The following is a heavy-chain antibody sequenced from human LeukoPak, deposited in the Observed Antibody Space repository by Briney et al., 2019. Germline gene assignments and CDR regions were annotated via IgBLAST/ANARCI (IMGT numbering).Heavy chain of an antibody. J-gene: IGHJ4*02. CDR3: ASLVVAATTVLEN. CDR1: GGSISSGGYS. V-gene: IGHV4-30-2*01. D-gene: IGHD2-15*01. Sequence: KPSETLSLTCAVSGGSISSGGYSWSWIRQPPGKGLEWIGYIYHSGSTYYNPSLKSRVTISVDRSKNQFSLKLSSVTAADTAVYYCASLVVAATTVLENWGQGTLVTVSS. CDR2: IYHSGST.